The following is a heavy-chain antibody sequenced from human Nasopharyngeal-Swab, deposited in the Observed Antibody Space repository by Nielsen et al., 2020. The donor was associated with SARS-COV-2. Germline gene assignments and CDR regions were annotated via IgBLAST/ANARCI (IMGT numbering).Heavy chain of an antibody. Sequence: GESLKISCAASGFTFSNYWVHWVRQVPGKGLVWVSRISADGSSTGYAESVRGRFTISRDNAKDTLYLQMNSLRVEDTAVYYCARGHSTSGTNWGQGTLVTVTS. CDR3: ARGHSTSGTN. D-gene: IGHD6-13*01. CDR1: GFTFSNYW. CDR2: ISADGSST. J-gene: IGHJ4*02. V-gene: IGHV3-74*01.